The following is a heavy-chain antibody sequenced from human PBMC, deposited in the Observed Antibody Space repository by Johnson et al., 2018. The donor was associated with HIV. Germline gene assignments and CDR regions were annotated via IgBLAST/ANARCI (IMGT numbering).Heavy chain of an antibody. D-gene: IGHD6-19*01. J-gene: IGHJ3*02. CDR3: AKGSGWRAVSDVVSGVSDALDI. Sequence: QVQLVESGGGVVQPGRSLRLSCAASGFTFSSYGMHWVRQAPGKGLEWVAFIRYDGSNKYYADSLMGRFTISRDNSKNSLYLQMNSLRPEDTAVYYCAKGSGWRAVSDVVSGVSDALDIWGQGTMVTVSA. CDR2: IRYDGSNK. V-gene: IGHV3-30*02. CDR1: GFTFSSYG.